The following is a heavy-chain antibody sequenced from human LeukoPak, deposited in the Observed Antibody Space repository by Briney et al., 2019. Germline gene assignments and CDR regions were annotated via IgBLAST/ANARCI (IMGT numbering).Heavy chain of an antibody. V-gene: IGHV1-18*01. CDR3: ARDTTRYNSRLIGY. Sequence: ASVKVSCKASGYTFISYGISWVRQAPGQGLEWMGWISAYNGNTNYAQKLQGRVTMTTDTSTSTAYMELRSLRSDDTAVYYCARDTTRYNSRLIGYWGQGTLATVSS. CDR1: GYTFISYG. CDR2: ISAYNGNT. J-gene: IGHJ4*02. D-gene: IGHD3-22*01.